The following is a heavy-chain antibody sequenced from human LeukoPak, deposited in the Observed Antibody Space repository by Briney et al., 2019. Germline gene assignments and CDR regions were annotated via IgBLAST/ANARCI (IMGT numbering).Heavy chain of an antibody. CDR3: ARDYSSSYDY. V-gene: IGHV4-39*07. CDR1: GGSISTSSYY. J-gene: IGHJ4*02. D-gene: IGHD6-6*01. CDR2: IYYNGTT. Sequence: SETLSLTCTVSGGSISTSSYYWGWIRQPPGKGLQWIGSIYYNGTTYYNPSLKSRVTISVDTSKNQFSLKLSSVTAADTAVYYCARDYSSSYDYWGQGTLVTVSS.